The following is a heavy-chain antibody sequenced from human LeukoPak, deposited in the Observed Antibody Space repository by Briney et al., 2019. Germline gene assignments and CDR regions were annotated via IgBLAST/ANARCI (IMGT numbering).Heavy chain of an antibody. J-gene: IGHJ6*02. CDR2: IVVGSGNT. CDR1: GFTFTSSA. V-gene: IGHV1-58*02. CDR3: AAGPDYYYYGMDV. Sequence: ASVKVSCKASGFTFTSSAMQWVRQARGQRLEWIGWIVVGSGNTNYAQKFQERVTITRDMSTSTAYMELSSLRSEDTAVYYCAAGPDYYYYGMDVWGQGTTVTVSS.